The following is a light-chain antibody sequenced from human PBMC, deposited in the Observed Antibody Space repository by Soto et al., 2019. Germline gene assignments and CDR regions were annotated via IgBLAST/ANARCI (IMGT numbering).Light chain of an antibody. CDR3: MQATQFPLT. J-gene: IGKJ5*01. CDR2: KVS. CDR1: QSLVYSDGNTY. V-gene: IGKV2-30*01. Sequence: DVVMTQSPLSLPVTLAQPASISCRSSQSLVYSDGNTYLTWFQQKPGQSPRRLIYKVSNRFSAVPDRFSGSGAGTDFTLKIARVEAEDVGVYYCMQATQFPLTFGQRTRLEIK.